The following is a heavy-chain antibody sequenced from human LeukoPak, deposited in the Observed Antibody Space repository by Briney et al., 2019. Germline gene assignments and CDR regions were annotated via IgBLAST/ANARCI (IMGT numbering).Heavy chain of an antibody. CDR2: IYYSGSTSGSTT. CDR1: GGSISSGDYY. Sequence: SETLSLTCTVSGGSISSGDYYWSWIRQPPGKGLEWIGYIYYSGSTSGSTTYYNPSLKSRVTVSVDTSKNQFSLKLYSVTAADTAVYYCASGGADSGSLFDYWGQGTLVTVSS. J-gene: IGHJ4*02. CDR3: ASGGADSGSLFDY. D-gene: IGHD5-12*01. V-gene: IGHV4-30-4*01.